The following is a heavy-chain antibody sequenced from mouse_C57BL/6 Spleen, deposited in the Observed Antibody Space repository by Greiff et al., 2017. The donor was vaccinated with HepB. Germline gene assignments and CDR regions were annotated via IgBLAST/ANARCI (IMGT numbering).Heavy chain of an antibody. CDR2: ISNLAYSI. V-gene: IGHV5-15*01. CDR1: GFTFSDYG. CDR3: ARHHYGSSSFDY. D-gene: IGHD1-1*01. Sequence: EVQGVESGGGLVQPGGSLKLSCAASGFTFSDYGMAWVRQAPRKGPEWVAFISNLAYSIYYADTVTGRFTISRENAKNTLYLEMSSLRSEDTAMYYCARHHYGSSSFDYWGQGTTLTVSS. J-gene: IGHJ2*01.